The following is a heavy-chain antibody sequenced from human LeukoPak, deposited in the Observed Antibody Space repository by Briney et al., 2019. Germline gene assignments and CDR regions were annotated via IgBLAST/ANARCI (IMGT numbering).Heavy chain of an antibody. CDR3: AKVSSNMVRGVITNFDY. CDR2: SRCSSPAK. D-gene: IGHD3-10*01. V-gene: IGHV3-48*01. J-gene: IGHJ4*02. Sequence: GSLILSFAASGFRISAYNMNWVRQAPGKGLEWVSYSRCSSPAKYYADSVRGRFTISRDNSKNTLYLQMNSLRTEDTAVYYCAKVSSNMVRGVITNFDYWGQGTLVTVSS. CDR1: GFRISAYN.